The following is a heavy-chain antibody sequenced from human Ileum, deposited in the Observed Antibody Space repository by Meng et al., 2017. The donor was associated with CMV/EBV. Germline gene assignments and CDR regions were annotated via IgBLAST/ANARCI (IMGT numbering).Heavy chain of an antibody. V-gene: IGHV3-23*03. Sequence: GESLKISCVASGFTFTTSAMSWVRQAPGKGLESVSGIYGGGSNTYYAESVKGRFTISRDNSRNLLYLQMNSLRIEDTAVYYCTKDPYCTNGACYSDYWGQGILVTSPQ. CDR2: IYGGGSNT. CDR3: TKDPYCTNGACYSDY. J-gene: IGHJ4*02. CDR1: GFTFTTSA. D-gene: IGHD2-8*01.